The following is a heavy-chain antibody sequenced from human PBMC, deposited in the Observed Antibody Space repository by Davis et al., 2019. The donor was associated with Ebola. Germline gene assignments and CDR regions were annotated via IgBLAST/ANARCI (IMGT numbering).Heavy chain of an antibody. D-gene: IGHD4-11*01. Sequence: PSETLSLTCTVSGGSISSYYWSWIRQPPGKGLEWIGYIYYNGSTHYNPSLKSRVTISVDTSKSQFSLKLSSVTAADTALYYCAGGLAMTTGGADYWGQGALVAVSS. V-gene: IGHV4-59*01. J-gene: IGHJ4*02. CDR3: AGGLAMTTGGADY. CDR1: GGSISSYY. CDR2: IYYNGST.